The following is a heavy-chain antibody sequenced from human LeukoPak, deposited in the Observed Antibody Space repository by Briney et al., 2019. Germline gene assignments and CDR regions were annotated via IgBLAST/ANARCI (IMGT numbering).Heavy chain of an antibody. V-gene: IGHV3-49*04. CDR3: TRDRVGLWWFN. CDR2: IRSKTYGGTT. CDR1: AFTFSSYW. J-gene: IGHJ4*02. D-gene: IGHD2-21*01. Sequence: GGSLRLSCAASAFTFSSYWMRWVRQAPGKGLEWVGFIRSKTYGGTTEYAASVKGRFTISRDDSKSIAYLQMNSLKTEDTAVYYCTRDRVGLWWFNWGQGTLVTVS.